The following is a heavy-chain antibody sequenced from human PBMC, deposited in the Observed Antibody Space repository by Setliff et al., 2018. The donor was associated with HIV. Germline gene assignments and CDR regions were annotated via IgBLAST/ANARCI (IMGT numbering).Heavy chain of an antibody. Sequence: ASVKVSCKASGDAFNSYAISWVRQAPGQGLEWMGWISAYNGNTDYAPRLLGRVTMTTDTSTSTAYMELRSLSSDDTAVYYCARARLQGIVTAVGPRDNCLDPWGQGTRVTVSS. V-gene: IGHV1-18*01. D-gene: IGHD1-26*01. J-gene: IGHJ5*02. CDR2: ISAYNGNT. CDR3: ARARLQGIVTAVGPRDNCLDP. CDR1: GDAFNSYA.